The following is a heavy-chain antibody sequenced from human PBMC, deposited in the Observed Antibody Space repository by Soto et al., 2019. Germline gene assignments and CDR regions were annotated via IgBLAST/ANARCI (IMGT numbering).Heavy chain of an antibody. V-gene: IGHV4-31*03. J-gene: IGHJ4*02. CDR2: IYYSGST. CDR1: GGSISSGGYY. Sequence: QVQLQESGPGLVKPSQTLSLTCTVSGGSISSGGYYWSWIRQHPGKGLEWIGYIYYSGSTYYNPSLESRVTRSVDTSKNQFSLKLSSVTAADTAVYYCARVPYDFWSGYPPGIDYWGQGTLVTVSS. D-gene: IGHD3-3*01. CDR3: ARVPYDFWSGYPPGIDY.